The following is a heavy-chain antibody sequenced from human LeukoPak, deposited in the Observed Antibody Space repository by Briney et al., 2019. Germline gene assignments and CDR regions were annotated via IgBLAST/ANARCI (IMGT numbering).Heavy chain of an antibody. D-gene: IGHD3-3*01. CDR3: ARGQAYYDFWSGQSSPDY. J-gene: IGHJ4*02. Sequence: PSETLSLTCAVYGGSFSGYYWSWIRQPPGKGLEWIGEINHSGSTNYNPSLMSRVTISVDTSKNQFSLKLSSVTAADTAVYYCARGQAYYDFWSGQSSPDYWGQGILVTVSS. V-gene: IGHV4-34*01. CDR1: GGSFSGYY. CDR2: INHSGST.